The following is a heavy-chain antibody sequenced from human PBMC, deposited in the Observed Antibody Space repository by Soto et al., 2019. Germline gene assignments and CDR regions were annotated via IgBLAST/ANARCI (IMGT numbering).Heavy chain of an antibody. V-gene: IGHV1-69*08. Sequence: QVQLVQSGAEVKKPGSSVKVSCKASGGTFSNYTISWVRQAPGQGLEWMGRIIPILGIANYAQKFQGRVTMTAAKSRGTAYMRLRGLKSEVNAVYSCARDYPLTGSWFGHWGEGTMVTVSS. CDR3: ARDYPLTGSWFGH. CDR2: IIPILGIA. D-gene: IGHD3-9*01. CDR1: GGTFSNYT. J-gene: IGHJ5*02.